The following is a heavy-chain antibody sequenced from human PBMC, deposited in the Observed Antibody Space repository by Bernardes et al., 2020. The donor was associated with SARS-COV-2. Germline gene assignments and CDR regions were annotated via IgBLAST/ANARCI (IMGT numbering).Heavy chain of an antibody. V-gene: IGHV2-26*01. CDR3: ARIPLDYDFWSGYGYNWFDP. J-gene: IGHJ5*02. D-gene: IGHD3-3*01. CDR1: GFSLSNARMG. CDR2: IFSNDEK. Sequence: SGPTLVKPTETLTLTCTVSGFSLSNARMGVSWIRQPPGKALEWLAHIFSNDEKSYSTSLKSRLTISKDTSKSQVVLTMTNMDPVDTATYYCARIPLDYDFWSGYGYNWFDPWGQGTLVTVSS.